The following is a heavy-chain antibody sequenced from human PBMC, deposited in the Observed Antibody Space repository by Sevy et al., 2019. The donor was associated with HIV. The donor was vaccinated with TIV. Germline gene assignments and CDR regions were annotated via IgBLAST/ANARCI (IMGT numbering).Heavy chain of an antibody. CDR2: IGAYNGNT. V-gene: IGHV1-18*01. CDR3: ARDLLAIAGYSSTWSGGY. CDR1: GYTFTNFG. Sequence: ASVKVSCKASGYTFTNFGITWVRQAPGQGLEWMGWIGAYNGNTNYAQKFQGRVTMTTDTSTSTAYMELRSLRSDDTAVDYCARDLLAIAGYSSTWSGGYWGQGTLVTVSS. J-gene: IGHJ4*02. D-gene: IGHD6-13*01.